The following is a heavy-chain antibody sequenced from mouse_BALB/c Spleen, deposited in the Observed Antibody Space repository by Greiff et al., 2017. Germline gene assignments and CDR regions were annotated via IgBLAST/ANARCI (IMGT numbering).Heavy chain of an antibody. CDR2: INPGSGGT. D-gene: IGHD4-1*01. Sequence: QVHVKQSGAELVRPGTSVKVSCKASGYAFTNYLIEWVKQRPGQGLEWIGVINPGSGGTNYNEKFKGKATLTADKSSSTAYMQLSSLTSDDSAVYFCASQTGTGFAYWGQGTLVTVSA. J-gene: IGHJ3*01. V-gene: IGHV1-54*03. CDR1: GYAFTNYL. CDR3: ASQTGTGFAY.